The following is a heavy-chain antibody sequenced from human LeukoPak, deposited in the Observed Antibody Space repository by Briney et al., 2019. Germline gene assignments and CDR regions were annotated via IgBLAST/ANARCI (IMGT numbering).Heavy chain of an antibody. Sequence: PGGSLRLSCAASGFTFRSYGMHWVRQAPGKGLEWVAVISYDGSNKYYADSVKGRFTISRDNSKNTLYLQMNSLRAEDTAVYYCAKDGVNWNSFDYWGQGTLVTVSS. J-gene: IGHJ4*02. CDR2: ISYDGSNK. D-gene: IGHD1-20*01. CDR1: GFTFRSYG. CDR3: AKDGVNWNSFDY. V-gene: IGHV3-30*18.